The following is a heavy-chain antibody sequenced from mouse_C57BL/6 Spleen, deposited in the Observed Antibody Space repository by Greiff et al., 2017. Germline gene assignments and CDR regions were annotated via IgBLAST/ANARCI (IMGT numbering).Heavy chain of an antibody. Sequence: EVQRVESGAELVRPGASVKLSCTASGFNIKDDYMHWVKQRPEQGLEWIGWIDPENGDTEYASKFQGKATITADTSSNTAYLQLSSLTSEDTAVYYCTYYSNYVDYAMDYWGQGTSVTVSS. CDR1: GFNIKDDY. J-gene: IGHJ4*01. CDR3: TYYSNYVDYAMDY. D-gene: IGHD2-5*01. CDR2: IDPENGDT. V-gene: IGHV14-4*01.